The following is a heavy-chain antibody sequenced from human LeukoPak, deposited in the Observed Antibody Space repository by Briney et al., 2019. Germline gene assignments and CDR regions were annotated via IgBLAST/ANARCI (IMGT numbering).Heavy chain of an antibody. Sequence: ASVKVSCKASGGTFSSYAISWVRQAPGQGLEWMGWISAYNGNTNYAQKLQGRVTMTTDTSTSTAYMELRSLRSDDTAVYYCARDTMVRGVRGYYYYGMDVWGQGTTVTVSS. CDR3: ARDTMVRGVRGYYYYGMDV. J-gene: IGHJ6*02. CDR2: ISAYNGNT. V-gene: IGHV1-18*01. D-gene: IGHD3-10*01. CDR1: GGTFSSYA.